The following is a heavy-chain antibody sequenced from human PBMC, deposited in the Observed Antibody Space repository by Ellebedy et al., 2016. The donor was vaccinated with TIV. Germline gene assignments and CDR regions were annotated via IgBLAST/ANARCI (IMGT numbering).Heavy chain of an antibody. V-gene: IGHV4-39*01. Sequence: MPGGSLRLSCSVSGGSINSNSHFWGWIRQPPGKALEWIGSIYYSGSTYHNPSLQSRVTISFDTSTNQFSLKLSSVSAANTAVYYCARQPFASGTHVYPRPGPHFDSWGQGTLVTVSS. D-gene: IGHD3-10*01. CDR3: ARQPFASGTHVYPRPGPHFDS. CDR1: GGSINSNSHF. J-gene: IGHJ4*02. CDR2: IYYSGST.